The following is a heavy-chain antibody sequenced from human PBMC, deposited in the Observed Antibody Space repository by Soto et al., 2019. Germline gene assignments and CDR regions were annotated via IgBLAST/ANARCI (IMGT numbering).Heavy chain of an antibody. D-gene: IGHD6-25*01. CDR3: AKERSDHRIAAAAIDH. CDR2: ISGSGDSA. CDR1: GFTFSIYA. J-gene: IGHJ4*02. V-gene: IGHV3-23*01. Sequence: GGSLRLSCAASGFTFSIYAMSWVRQAPGKGLEWVSSISGSGDSAYYADSVKGRFTISRDNSKNTLYLQINSLRAEETAVYYCAKERSDHRIAAAAIDHWGQGAQVTVSS.